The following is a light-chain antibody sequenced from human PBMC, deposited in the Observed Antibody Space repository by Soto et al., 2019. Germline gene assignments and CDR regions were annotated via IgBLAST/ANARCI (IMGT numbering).Light chain of an antibody. V-gene: IGKV1-5*03. CDR2: KVS. Sequence: DIQMTQSPSTLSASVGDRVTITCQASQSLNNWLAWYQQKPGNAPKLLIYKVSNLESGVPSRFSGSGSGTEFTLTISSLQPDDFATYYCQQYNSYSWTFGQGTKVEIK. CDR3: QQYNSYSWT. J-gene: IGKJ1*01. CDR1: QSLNNW.